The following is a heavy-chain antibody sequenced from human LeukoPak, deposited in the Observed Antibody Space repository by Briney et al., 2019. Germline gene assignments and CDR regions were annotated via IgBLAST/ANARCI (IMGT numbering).Heavy chain of an antibody. CDR1: GGSISSYY. D-gene: IGHD6-13*01. Sequence: KSSETLSLTCTVSGGSISSYYWSWIRQPPGKGLEWIGYIYYSGSTNYIPSLKSRVTISVDTSKNQFSLKLSSVTAADTAVYYCARNGYSSSWYREPFDYWGQGTLVTVSS. J-gene: IGHJ4*02. CDR3: ARNGYSSSWYREPFDY. V-gene: IGHV4-59*08. CDR2: IYYSGST.